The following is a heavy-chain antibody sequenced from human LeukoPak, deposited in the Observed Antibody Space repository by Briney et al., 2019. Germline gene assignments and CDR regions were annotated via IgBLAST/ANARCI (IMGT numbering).Heavy chain of an antibody. CDR1: GFTFSSYS. CDR3: ARVKTSTTFRDAFDI. D-gene: IGHD2/OR15-2a*01. V-gene: IGHV3-48*02. CDR2: ISSSSTTI. Sequence: PGGSLRLSCAASGFTFSSYSMNWVRQAPGKGLEWVPYISSSSTTIYDADSVKGRFTISRDNAKNSLYLQMNSLRDEDTAVYYCARVKTSTTFRDAFDIWGQGTMVTVSS. J-gene: IGHJ3*02.